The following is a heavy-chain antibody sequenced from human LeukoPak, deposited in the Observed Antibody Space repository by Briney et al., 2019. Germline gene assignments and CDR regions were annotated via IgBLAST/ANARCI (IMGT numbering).Heavy chain of an antibody. CDR2: ISSGSTI. D-gene: IGHD5-12*01. Sequence: GGSLRLSCAASGFTFSDYYMSWIRQAPGKGLEWVSYISSGSTIYYADSVKGRFTISRDNAKNSLYLQMNSLRAEDTAVYYCARGYSGYDYWGQGTLVTVSS. CDR1: GFTFSDYY. V-gene: IGHV3-11*01. CDR3: ARGYSGYDY. J-gene: IGHJ4*02.